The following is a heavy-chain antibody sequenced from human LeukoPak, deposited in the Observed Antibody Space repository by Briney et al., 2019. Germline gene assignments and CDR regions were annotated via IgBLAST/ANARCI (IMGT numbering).Heavy chain of an antibody. J-gene: IGHJ4*02. Sequence: GGSLRLSCAAPGFTFSSYWMHWVRQAPGKGLVCVSRIKSDGSSTSYADSVKGRFTISRDDAKNTLYLQMNSLRAEDTAVYYCARAYNSHFDYWGQGALVTVSS. CDR2: IKSDGSST. D-gene: IGHD1-1*01. V-gene: IGHV3-74*01. CDR1: GFTFSSYW. CDR3: ARAYNSHFDY.